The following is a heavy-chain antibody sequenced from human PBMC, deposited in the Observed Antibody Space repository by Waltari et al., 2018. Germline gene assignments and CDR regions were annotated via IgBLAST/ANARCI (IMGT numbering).Heavy chain of an antibody. D-gene: IGHD2-8*01. CDR3: AKDRMAGRSAGDAFDV. Sequence: EVQLLESGGGLVQPGGSLRLSCAASGLTSNTYAMSWVRQAPGKGLEWVSGISGGGSTYYADSVKGRFAISRDNSKSTVYVQMNSLRVEDTAVYYCAKDRMAGRSAGDAFDVWGQGTVVTVSS. J-gene: IGHJ3*01. V-gene: IGHV3-23*01. CDR2: ISGGGST. CDR1: GLTSNTYA.